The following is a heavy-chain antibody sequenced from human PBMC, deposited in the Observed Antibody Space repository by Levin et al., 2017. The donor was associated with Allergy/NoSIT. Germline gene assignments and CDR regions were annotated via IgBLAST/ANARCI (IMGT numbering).Heavy chain of an antibody. CDR2: IYPEDSDT. CDR3: ASGGPREKYDILTGYHAFDL. V-gene: IGHV5-51*01. J-gene: IGHJ3*01. CDR1: GYTFSSYW. D-gene: IGHD3-9*01. Sequence: SGGSLRLSCQGSGYTFSSYWIAWVRQMPGRGLEWMGIIYPEDSDTRYSPSVQGQVTISADKSTSTAYVQWSSLKASDTAVYYCASGGPREKYDILTGYHAFDLWGQGTMVTVSS.